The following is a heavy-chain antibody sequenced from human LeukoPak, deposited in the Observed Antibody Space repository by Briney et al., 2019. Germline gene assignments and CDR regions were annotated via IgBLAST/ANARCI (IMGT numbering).Heavy chain of an antibody. Sequence: QPGGSLRLSCAASGFTFSSYGMHWVRQAPGKGLEWVAVISYDGSNKYYADSVKGRFTISRDNSKNTLYLQMNSLRAVDTAVYYCAKVRGVRGVRTPIDYWGQGTLVTVSS. CDR2: ISYDGSNK. D-gene: IGHD3-10*01. J-gene: IGHJ4*02. V-gene: IGHV3-30*18. CDR1: GFTFSSYG. CDR3: AKVRGVRGVRTPIDY.